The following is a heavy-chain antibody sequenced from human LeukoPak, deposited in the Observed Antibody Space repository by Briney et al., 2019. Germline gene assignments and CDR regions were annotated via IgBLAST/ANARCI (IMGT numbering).Heavy chain of an antibody. V-gene: IGHV3-30*02. CDR2: IRYDGSNQ. D-gene: IGHD6-19*01. CDR1: GLTFSSYG. Sequence: PVGSLRLSCAASGLTFSSYGMHWVRQAPGKGLEWVAFIRYDGSNQYYADSVKGRFTISRDSSKNTLYLQMNSLRGDDTAVYYCAKDMGYNTGWTRFDYWGQGTLVTVSS. CDR3: AKDMGYNTGWTRFDY. J-gene: IGHJ4*02.